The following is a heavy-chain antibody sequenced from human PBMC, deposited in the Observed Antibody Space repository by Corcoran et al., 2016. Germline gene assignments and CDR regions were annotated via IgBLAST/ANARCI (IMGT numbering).Heavy chain of an antibody. V-gene: IGHV2-5*02. CDR3: ANRRLIAAAGRENYYYYGMDV. CDR2: IYWDDDK. CDR1: GFSLSTSGVG. Sequence: QITLKESGPTLVKPTQTLTLTCTFSGFSLSTSGVGVGWIRQPPGKALEWLALIYWDDDKRYSPSLKSRLTITKDTSKNQVVLTMTNMDPVDTATYYCANRRLIAAAGRENYYYYGMDVWGQGTTVTVSS. J-gene: IGHJ6*02. D-gene: IGHD6-13*01.